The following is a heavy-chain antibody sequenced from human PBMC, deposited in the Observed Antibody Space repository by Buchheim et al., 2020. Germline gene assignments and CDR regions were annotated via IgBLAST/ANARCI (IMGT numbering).Heavy chain of an antibody. Sequence: QLQLQESGPGLVKPSETLSLTCTVSGGSISSSSYYWGWIRQPPGKGLEWIGSIYYSGSTYYNPSLKSRVTISVDTSKNQFSPKLSSVAAADTAVYYCARVAMESSGYGYYYCDGMDVWGQGTT. D-gene: IGHD3-22*01. CDR3: ARVAMESSGYGYYYCDGMDV. CDR1: GGSISSSSYY. J-gene: IGHJ6*02. CDR2: IYYSGST. V-gene: IGHV4-39*07.